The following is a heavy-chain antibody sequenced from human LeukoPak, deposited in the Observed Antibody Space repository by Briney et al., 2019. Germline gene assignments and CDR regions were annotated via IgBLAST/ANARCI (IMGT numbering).Heavy chain of an antibody. CDR2: VYYTGST. J-gene: IGHJ4*02. CDR1: GGSISSYY. CDR3: ASNTGTVFDY. Sequence: SETLSLTCTVSGGSISSYYWSWIRQPPGKGLEWIGYVYYTGSTEYNPSLRSRVTISLEMSKHQFSLDLTSVTAADTAVYYCASNTGTVFDYWGQGALVTVSS. V-gene: IGHV4-59*01. D-gene: IGHD7-27*01.